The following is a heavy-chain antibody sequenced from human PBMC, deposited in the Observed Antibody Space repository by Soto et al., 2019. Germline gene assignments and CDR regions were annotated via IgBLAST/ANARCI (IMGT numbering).Heavy chain of an antibody. V-gene: IGHV4-34*01. CDR2: INHSGST. J-gene: IGHJ4*02. Sequence: SETVSLTCAVYRGSFSGYYWSCIRQPPGKGLEWIGEINHSGSTNYNPSLKSRVTTSVDTSKNQFSLKLSSVTAADTAVYYCARRSGDDGLAGYWSFDYWGQGSPVT. CDR1: RGSFSGYY. D-gene: IGHD3-9*01. CDR3: ARRSGDDGLAGYWSFDY.